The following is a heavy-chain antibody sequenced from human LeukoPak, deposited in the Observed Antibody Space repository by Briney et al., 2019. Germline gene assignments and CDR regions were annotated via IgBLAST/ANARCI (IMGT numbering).Heavy chain of an antibody. J-gene: IGHJ4*02. CDR2: ISYDGSNK. CDR3: TRDFWTDY. V-gene: IGHV3-30*04. D-gene: IGHD3/OR15-3a*01. Sequence: PGGSLRLSCAASGFTFSSYAMHWVRQAPGKGLEWVAAISYDGSNKYSADSVKGRFTISRDNARNFLYLQLSSLRAEDTAVYYCTRDFWTDYWGQGTLVTVSS. CDR1: GFTFSSYA.